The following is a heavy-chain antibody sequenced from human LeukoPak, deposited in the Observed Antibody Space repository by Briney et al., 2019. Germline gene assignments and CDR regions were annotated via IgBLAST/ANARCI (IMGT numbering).Heavy chain of an antibody. Sequence: PSETLSLTCTVSGDSLSSYYWSWIRQPAGKGLEWIGRIYTSGSTNYNPSLKSRVTISVDTSKNQFSLKLSSVTAADTAVYYCARGGSSSSAYYFDYWGQGTLVTVSS. CDR2: IYTSGST. D-gene: IGHD6-6*01. J-gene: IGHJ4*02. V-gene: IGHV4-4*07. CDR3: ARGGSSSSAYYFDY. CDR1: GDSLSSYY.